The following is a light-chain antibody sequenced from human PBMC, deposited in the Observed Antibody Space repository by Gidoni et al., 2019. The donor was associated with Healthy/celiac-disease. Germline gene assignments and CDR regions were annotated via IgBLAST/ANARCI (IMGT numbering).Light chain of an antibody. CDR1: QSISSY. J-gene: IGKJ1*01. CDR3: QQSYSTPRT. Sequence: DLQMTQSTSSLSASVGDSVTSTCRASQSISSYLNWYQQQPGETPKLLIYAASSLQSWLPTRFSGSGSGTDFTLIIRSQQPEDSANYYWQQSYSTPRTFGQGTKLEIK. V-gene: IGKV1-39*01. CDR2: AAS.